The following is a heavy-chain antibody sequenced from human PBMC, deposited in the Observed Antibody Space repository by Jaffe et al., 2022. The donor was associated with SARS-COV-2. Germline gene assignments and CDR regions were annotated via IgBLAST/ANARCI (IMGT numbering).Heavy chain of an antibody. J-gene: IGHJ4*02. CDR1: GFSFSDYA. V-gene: IGHV3-23*01. Sequence: EVQLLESGGGLVQPGGSLRLSCAASGFSFSDYAMSWVRQTPGKGLEWVSGIRGSGGDTYYADSVKGRFTISRDNSKNMLYLHMNSLRGEDTATYYCAKDWCSGLCSYFDYWGQGTLVTVSS. CDR2: IRGSGGDT. CDR3: AKDWCSGLCSYFDY. D-gene: IGHD6-19*01.